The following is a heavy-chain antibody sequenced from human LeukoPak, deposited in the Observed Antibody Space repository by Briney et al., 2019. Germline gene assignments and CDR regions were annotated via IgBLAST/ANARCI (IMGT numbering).Heavy chain of an antibody. Sequence: PGGSLRLSCAASGFAFSDYSMNWVRQAPGKGLEWIANTRGSGSGMGSGSCYAGAVKGRFTISRDNAKNSLYLQMNSLRAEDTAFYFCARDDNWGFDYWGQGTLVTVSS. V-gene: IGHV3-21*05. D-gene: IGHD7-27*01. J-gene: IGHJ4*02. CDR2: TRGSGSGMGSGS. CDR3: ARDDNWGFDY. CDR1: GFAFSDYS.